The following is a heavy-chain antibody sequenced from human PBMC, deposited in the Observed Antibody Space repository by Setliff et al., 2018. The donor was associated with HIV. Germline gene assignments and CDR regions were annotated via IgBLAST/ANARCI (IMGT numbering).Heavy chain of an antibody. CDR1: GYSLTSYS. CDR2: INTNTGNP. D-gene: IGHD3-3*01. J-gene: IGHJ6*03. Sequence: ASVKVSCKASGYSLTSYSINWVRQAPGQGLEWMGYINTNTGNPTYAQGFTGRFVFSVDTPVSTAYLQIFSLKAEDTAVYYCTRDHTPPPNYDFWSGQLDLRNIFYYMDVWGTGSPVTVSS. CDR3: TRDHTPPPNYDFWSGQLDLRNIFYYMDV. V-gene: IGHV7-4-1*01.